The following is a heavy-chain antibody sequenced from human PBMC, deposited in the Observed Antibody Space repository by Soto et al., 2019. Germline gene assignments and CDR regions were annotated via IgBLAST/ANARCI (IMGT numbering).Heavy chain of an antibody. J-gene: IGHJ6*02. V-gene: IGHV1-8*01. Sequence: QVQLVQSGAEVKKPGASVKVSCKASGYTFTSYDINWVRQATGQGLEWMGWMNPNSGNTGYAQKFQGRVTMTRNTSISTAYTELSSLRSEDTAAYYCARERTGTTSMDVWGQGTTVTVSS. D-gene: IGHD1-1*01. CDR3: ARERTGTTSMDV. CDR2: MNPNSGNT. CDR1: GYTFTSYD.